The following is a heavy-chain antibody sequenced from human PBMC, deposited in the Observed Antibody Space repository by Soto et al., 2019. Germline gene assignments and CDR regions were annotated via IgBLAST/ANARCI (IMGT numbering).Heavy chain of an antibody. V-gene: IGHV3-9*01. D-gene: IGHD1-26*01. Sequence: EVQLVESGGGLVQPGRSLRLSCAASGFTFDDYAMHWVRQAPGKGLEWVSGISWNSGSIGYADSVKGRFTISRDNAKNSLYLQMNSLRAEDTALYYCAKDLYGDGSYSYWGQGTLVTVSS. CDR1: GFTFDDYA. CDR3: AKDLYGDGSYSY. CDR2: ISWNSGSI. J-gene: IGHJ4*02.